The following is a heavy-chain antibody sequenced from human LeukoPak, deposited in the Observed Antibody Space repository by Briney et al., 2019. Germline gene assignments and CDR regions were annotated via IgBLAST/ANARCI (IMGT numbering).Heavy chain of an antibody. CDR2: ISTSGYTT. D-gene: IGHD1-26*01. J-gene: IGHJ5*01. V-gene: IGHV3-11*01. CDR1: GFTFSDYY. CDR3: ARALSGTYGGVWFDS. Sequence: GGSLRLSCAASGFTFSDYYMSWIRQAPGKGLEWVSYISTSGYTTYYADSVKGRFTFSRDNARNSLYLQMNSLRAEDTAVYYCARALSGTYGGVWFDSWGQGTLVTVSS.